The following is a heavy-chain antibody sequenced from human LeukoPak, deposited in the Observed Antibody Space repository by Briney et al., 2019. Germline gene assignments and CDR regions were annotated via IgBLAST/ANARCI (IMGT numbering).Heavy chain of an antibody. V-gene: IGHV3-30*02. D-gene: IGHD3-10*01. J-gene: IGHJ4*02. CDR3: AKDYYYGSGSYPKNTFDY. Sequence: PGGSLRLSCAASGFTFSSYGMHWVRQAPGKGLEWVTFIRYDGSIKYYADSVKGRFTISRDNSKSTLYLQMNSLRAEDTAVYYCAKDYYYGSGSYPKNTFDYWGQGTLVTVSS. CDR2: IRYDGSIK. CDR1: GFTFSSYG.